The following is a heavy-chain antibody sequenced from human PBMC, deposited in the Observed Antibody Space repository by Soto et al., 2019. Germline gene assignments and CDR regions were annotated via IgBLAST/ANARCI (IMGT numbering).Heavy chain of an antibody. CDR2: INPSGGST. D-gene: IGHD6-13*01. CDR1: GYTFTSYY. V-gene: IGHV1-46*01. Sequence: ASVKVSCEASGYTFTSYYMHWVRQAPGQGLEWMGIINPSGGSTSYAQKFQGRVTMTRDTSTSTVYMELSSLRYEDTAVYYCARDFLSIAAAGTFSDGMDVWGQGTTVTVSS. J-gene: IGHJ6*02. CDR3: ARDFLSIAAAGTFSDGMDV.